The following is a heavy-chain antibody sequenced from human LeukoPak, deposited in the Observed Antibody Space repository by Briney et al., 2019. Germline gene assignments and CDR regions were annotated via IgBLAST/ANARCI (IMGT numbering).Heavy chain of an antibody. D-gene: IGHD3-22*01. CDR3: VKEYSYDSSGYSTFSCCFDY. J-gene: IGHJ4*02. V-gene: IGHV3-64D*09. Sequence: GGSLRLSCSASGFTFSSYAMHWVRQAPGKGLEYVSVVSSNGGSTYYADSVKGRFTISRDNSKNTLYLQMSSLRAEDTAVYYCVKEYSYDSSGYSTFSCCFDYWGQGTLVTVSS. CDR1: GFTFSSYA. CDR2: VSSNGGST.